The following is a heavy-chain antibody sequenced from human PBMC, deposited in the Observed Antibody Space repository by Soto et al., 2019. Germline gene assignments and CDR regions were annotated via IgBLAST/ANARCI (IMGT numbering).Heavy chain of an antibody. D-gene: IGHD3-10*01. CDR2: ISAGSGNR. J-gene: IGHJ6*02. V-gene: IGHV1-3*01. CDR3: ARGSQGGSSLLASYQYGMDI. CDR1: GYTFASYP. Sequence: VKVSCKTSGYTFASYPIHWVRQAPGQCLERMGWISAGSGNRRFSQKFQGRVTITRDTPASTGYMELTSLRYEDTAVYYCARGSQGGSSLLASYQYGMDIWGQGTTVTVSS.